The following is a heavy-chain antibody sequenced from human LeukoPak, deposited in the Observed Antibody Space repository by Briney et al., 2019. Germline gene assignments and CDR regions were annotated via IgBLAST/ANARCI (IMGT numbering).Heavy chain of an antibody. V-gene: IGHV1-18*01. CDR3: AREVFYDFWRNTLYYGMDV. CDR1: GYTFTSYG. Sequence: ASVKVSCKASGYTFTSYGISWVRQAPGQGLEWMGWISAYNGNTNYAQELQGRVTMTTDTSTSTAYMELRSLRSDDTAVYYCAREVFYDFWRNTLYYGMDVRGQGTTVTVSS. D-gene: IGHD3-3*01. CDR2: ISAYNGNT. J-gene: IGHJ6*02.